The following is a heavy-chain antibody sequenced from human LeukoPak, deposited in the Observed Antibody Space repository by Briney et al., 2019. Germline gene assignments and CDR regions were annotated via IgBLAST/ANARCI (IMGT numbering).Heavy chain of an antibody. CDR1: GFTFNNAW. CDR2: IKSKSDGETT. J-gene: IGHJ4*02. V-gene: IGHV3-15*07. CDR3: TPLKRGQRQSGNY. D-gene: IGHD3-10*01. Sequence: GGSLRLSCVASGFTFNNAWMNWVRQAPGKGLEWVGRIKSKSDGETTDYAAPVKGRFTISRDDSMNTLHLQMNSLATEDTAVYYCTPLKRGQRQSGNYWGQGILFPVSS.